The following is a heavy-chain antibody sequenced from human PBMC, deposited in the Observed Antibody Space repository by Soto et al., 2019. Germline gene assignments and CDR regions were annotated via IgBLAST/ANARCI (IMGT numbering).Heavy chain of an antibody. CDR3: ARGSKLRNDVFDTDY. Sequence: ASVKVSCKASGYTFTSYGISWVRQAPGQGLEWMGWISAYNGNTNYAQKLQGRVTMTTDTSTSTAYMELRSLRSDDTAVYYCARGSKLRNDVFDTDYWGQGTLVTVSS. CDR1: GYTFTSYG. V-gene: IGHV1-18*01. CDR2: ISAYNGNT. D-gene: IGHD1-1*01. J-gene: IGHJ4*02.